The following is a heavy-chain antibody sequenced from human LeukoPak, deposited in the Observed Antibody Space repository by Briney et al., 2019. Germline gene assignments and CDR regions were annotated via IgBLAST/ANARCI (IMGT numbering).Heavy chain of an antibody. J-gene: IGHJ4*02. CDR3: ARDSRYSTNALDY. CDR1: GFTFSSYS. D-gene: IGHD2-2*01. Sequence: PGGSLRLSCAASGFTFSSYSMNWVRQAPGKGLEWVSSISSSSSYIYYADSVKGRFTISRGNAKNSLYLQMNSLRAEDTAVYYCARDSRYSTNALDYWGQGTLVTVSS. CDR2: ISSSSSYI. V-gene: IGHV3-21*01.